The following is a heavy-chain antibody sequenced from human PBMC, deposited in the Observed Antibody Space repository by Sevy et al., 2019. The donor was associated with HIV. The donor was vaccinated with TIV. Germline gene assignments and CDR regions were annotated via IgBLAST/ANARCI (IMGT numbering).Heavy chain of an antibody. D-gene: IGHD3-3*01. CDR3: ARDGRYDSAAGYYYYGMDV. V-gene: IGHV3-53*01. J-gene: IGHJ6*02. CDR2: IYSGGST. Sequence: GGSLRLSCAASGFTVSSNYMSWVRQAPGKGLEWVSVIYSGGSTYYADSVKGRFTIPRENPKNTLYLQMNSLRAEDTAVYYCARDGRYDSAAGYYYYGMDVWGQGTTVTVSS. CDR1: GFTVSSNY.